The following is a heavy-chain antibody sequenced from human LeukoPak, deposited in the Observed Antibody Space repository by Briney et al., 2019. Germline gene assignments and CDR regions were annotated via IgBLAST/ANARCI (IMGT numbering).Heavy chain of an antibody. CDR3: ARFLDRYGYNFFDY. J-gene: IGHJ4*02. D-gene: IGHD5-24*01. CDR2: INPTSGST. V-gene: IGHV1-46*01. CDR1: GYTFTNYY. Sequence: ASVKVSCKASGYTFTNYYIHWVRQAPGQGLEWMGIINPTSGSTAYTQKFQGRVTMTRDTSTSTVYMELSSLRSDDTAVYYCARFLDRYGYNFFDYWGQGTLVTVSS.